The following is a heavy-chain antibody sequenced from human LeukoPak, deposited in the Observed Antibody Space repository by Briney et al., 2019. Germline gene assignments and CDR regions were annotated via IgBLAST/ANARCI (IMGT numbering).Heavy chain of an antibody. V-gene: IGHV1-18*01. J-gene: IGHJ3*02. CDR2: ISFKNGNT. CDR3: AKGGSTRPWSFDI. CDR1: GYTLINYG. D-gene: IGHD2-2*01. Sequence: GASVKVSCKASGYTLINYGISWVRQAPGQGLEWMGWISFKNGNTNSAQKLQGRVTMTTDTSTSTAYMELMSLRSDDTAVYYCAKGGSTRPWSFDIWGPGTMVTVSS.